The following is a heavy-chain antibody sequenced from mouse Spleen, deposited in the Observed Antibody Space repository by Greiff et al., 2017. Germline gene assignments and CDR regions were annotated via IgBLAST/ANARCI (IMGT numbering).Heavy chain of an antibody. Sequence: QVQLKESGPGLVQPSQSLSITCTVSGFSLTSYGVHWVRQSPGKGLEWLGVIWSGGSTDYNAAFISRLSISKDNSKSQVFFKMNSLQADDTAIYYCAGTYGYDGAWFAYWGQGTLVTVSA. CDR2: IWSGGST. CDR1: GFSLTSYG. D-gene: IGHD2-2*01. CDR3: AGTYGYDGAWFAY. J-gene: IGHJ3*01. V-gene: IGHV2-2*01.